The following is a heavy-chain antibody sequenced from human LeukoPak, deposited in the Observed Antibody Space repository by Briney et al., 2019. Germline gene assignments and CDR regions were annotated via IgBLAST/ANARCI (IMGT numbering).Heavy chain of an antibody. D-gene: IGHD6-19*01. V-gene: IGHV3-23*01. CDR3: ANLYSSGWYDGGPRPFDQ. CDR1: GFTFSSYA. J-gene: IGHJ4*02. Sequence: PGGSLRLSCAASGFTFSSYAVSWVRQAPGRGLEWVSVISGNGGRTHYADSVKGRFTISRDNSKNTLYLQINSLRAEDTAVYYCANLYSSGWYDGGPRPFDQWGQGALVTVSS. CDR2: ISGNGGRT.